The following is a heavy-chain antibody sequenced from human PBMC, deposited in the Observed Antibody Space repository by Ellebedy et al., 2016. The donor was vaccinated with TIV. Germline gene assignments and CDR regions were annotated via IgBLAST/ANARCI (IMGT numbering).Heavy chain of an antibody. CDR1: GFTFSSYG. CDR2: ISYDGSNK. V-gene: IGHV3-30*03. D-gene: IGHD4-17*01. Sequence: GESLKISXAASGFTFSSYGMHWVRQAPGKGLEWVAVISYDGSNKFYADSVEGRFTISRDNPSNTLYLQMNSLRPDDTALYYCARICSEYGDFCFDYWGQGTLVTVSS. CDR3: ARICSEYGDFCFDY. J-gene: IGHJ4*02.